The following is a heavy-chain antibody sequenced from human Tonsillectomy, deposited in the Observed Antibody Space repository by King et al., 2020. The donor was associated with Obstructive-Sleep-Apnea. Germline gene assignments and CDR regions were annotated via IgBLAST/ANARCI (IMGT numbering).Heavy chain of an antibody. V-gene: IGHV4-30-4*07. J-gene: IGHJ4*02. CDR1: GGSISSGGYS. D-gene: IGHD6-6*01. CDR3: ARVRQIAPRPFDS. Sequence: VQLQESGPGLVKPSQTLSLTCAVSGGSISSGGYSWNWLLQSPGMGLEWIGYMDYNGNNYYNPSPERRATISLDTSKNQFPLRLGLVTAADTAVYYCARVRQIAPRPFDSWGQGTLVTVSS. CDR2: MDYNGNN.